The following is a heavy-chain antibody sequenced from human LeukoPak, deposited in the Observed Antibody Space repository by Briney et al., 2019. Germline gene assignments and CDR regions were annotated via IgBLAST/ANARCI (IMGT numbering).Heavy chain of an antibody. CDR2: ISGSGGST. D-gene: IGHD3-3*01. Sequence: GGSLRLSCAASGFTFSSYAMSWVRQAPGKGLEWASAISGSGGSTYYADSVKGRFTISRDNSKNTLYLQMNSLRAEDTAVYYCAKYQYDFWSGSYGMDVWGQGTTVTVSS. CDR1: GFTFSSYA. J-gene: IGHJ6*02. V-gene: IGHV3-23*01. CDR3: AKYQYDFWSGSYGMDV.